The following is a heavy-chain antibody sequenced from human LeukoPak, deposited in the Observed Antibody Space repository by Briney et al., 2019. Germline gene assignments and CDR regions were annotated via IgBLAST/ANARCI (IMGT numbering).Heavy chain of an antibody. CDR3: AREGRGNWNDDPLDY. CDR1: GFTFSSYA. D-gene: IGHD1-1*01. J-gene: IGHJ4*02. Sequence: GGSLRLSCAASGFTFSSYAMSWVRQAPGKGLEWVSAISGSGGSTYYADSVKGRFTISRDNAKNSLYLQMNSLRDEDTAVYYCAREGRGNWNDDPLDYWGQGTLVTVSS. V-gene: IGHV3-23*01. CDR2: ISGSGGST.